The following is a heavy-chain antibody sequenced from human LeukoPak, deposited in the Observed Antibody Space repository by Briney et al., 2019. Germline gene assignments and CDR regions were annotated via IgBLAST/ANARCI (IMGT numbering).Heavy chain of an antibody. Sequence: SVKVSCKASGGTFSSYAISWVRQAPGQGLEWMGRIIPILGIANYAQRFQGRVTITADKSTSTAYMELSSLRSEDTAVYYCARASTVGATQYYYYYGMDVWGQGTTVTVSS. D-gene: IGHD1-26*01. V-gene: IGHV1-69*04. CDR2: IIPILGIA. CDR1: GGTFSSYA. J-gene: IGHJ6*02. CDR3: ARASTVGATQYYYYYGMDV.